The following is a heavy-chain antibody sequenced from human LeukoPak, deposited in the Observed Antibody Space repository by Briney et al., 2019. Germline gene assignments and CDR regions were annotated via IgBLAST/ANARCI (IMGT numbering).Heavy chain of an antibody. J-gene: IGHJ4*02. Sequence: SETLSLTCTVSGGSISSYYWSWIRQPPGKGLERIGYIYYSGSTNYNPSLKSRVTISVDTSKNQFSLKLSSMTAADTAVYYCARSDTAMAYYFDYWGQGTLVTVSS. CDR2: IYYSGST. CDR1: GGSISSYY. V-gene: IGHV4-59*01. D-gene: IGHD5-18*01. CDR3: ARSDTAMAYYFDY.